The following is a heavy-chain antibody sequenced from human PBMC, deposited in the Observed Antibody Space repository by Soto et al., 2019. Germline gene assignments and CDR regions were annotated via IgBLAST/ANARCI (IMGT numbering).Heavy chain of an antibody. V-gene: IGHV2-5*02. CDR1: GFSLSTSGVG. CDR3: AHRRRGYCSGGSCYSGFGY. CDR2: IYWDDDK. J-gene: IGHJ4*02. Sequence: QITLKESGPTLVKPTQTLTLTCTFSGFSLSTSGVGVGWIRQPPGKALEWLALIYWDDDKRYSTSLKSRLTNTQDTSEHQVVLTMTNMDPVDTATYYGAHRRRGYCSGGSCYSGFGYWGQGTLVTVSS. D-gene: IGHD2-15*01.